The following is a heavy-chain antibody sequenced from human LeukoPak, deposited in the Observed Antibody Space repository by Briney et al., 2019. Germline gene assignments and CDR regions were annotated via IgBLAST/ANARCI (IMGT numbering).Heavy chain of an antibody. CDR3: ARVGYGSGSYYNVVGYYYYYHMDV. D-gene: IGHD3-10*01. CDR2: MNPNSGNT. J-gene: IGHJ6*03. Sequence: ASVKVSCKASGYTFTSYDINWVRQATGQGLEWMGWMNPNSGNTGYAQKFQGRVTMTRNTSISTAYMELSSLRSEDTAVYYCARVGYGSGSYYNVVGYYYYYHMDVWGKGTTVTVSS. CDR1: GYTFTSYD. V-gene: IGHV1-8*01.